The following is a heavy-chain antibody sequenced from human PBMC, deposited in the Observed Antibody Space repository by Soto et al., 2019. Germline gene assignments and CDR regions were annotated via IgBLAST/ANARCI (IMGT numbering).Heavy chain of an antibody. CDR1: GASISCFY. J-gene: IGHJ5*02. CDR2: IYATGTT. CDR3: VRDGTKTLRDWFDP. V-gene: IGHV4-4*07. Sequence: SETLSLTCTVSGASISCFYWSWIRKSAGKGLEWIGRIYATGTTDYNPSLKSRVMMSVDTSKEQFSLKLRSVTAADTAVYYCVRDGTKTLRDWFDPWGQGISVTVSS. D-gene: IGHD1-1*01.